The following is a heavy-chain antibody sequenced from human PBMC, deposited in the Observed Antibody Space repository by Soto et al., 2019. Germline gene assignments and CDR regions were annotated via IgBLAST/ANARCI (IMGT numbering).Heavy chain of an antibody. D-gene: IGHD6-25*01. Sequence: EVHLLESGGGLVQPGGSLRLSCAASGFTFSNYPMNWVRQAPGKGLEWVSSIGNSDLDTFYADSVKGRFTISRDNSKSTLYLQMNSLRVEDTAKYYCAKEESWRQDLDSWGQGILLTVSS. CDR1: GFTFSNYP. V-gene: IGHV3-23*01. J-gene: IGHJ4*02. CDR2: IGNSDLDT. CDR3: AKEESWRQDLDS.